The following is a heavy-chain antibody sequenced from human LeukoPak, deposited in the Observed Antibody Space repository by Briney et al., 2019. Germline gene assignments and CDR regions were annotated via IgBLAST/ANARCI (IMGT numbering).Heavy chain of an antibody. Sequence: ASVKVSCKVSGYTLTELSIHWVRQAPGKGLEWMGGFDPEDGETIYAQKFQGRVTMTEDTSTDTAYMELSSLRSEDTAVYYCARQSQHSGYQAPDYWGQGTLVTVSS. V-gene: IGHV1-24*01. J-gene: IGHJ4*02. D-gene: IGHD5-12*01. CDR3: ARQSQHSGYQAPDY. CDR2: FDPEDGET. CDR1: GYTLTELS.